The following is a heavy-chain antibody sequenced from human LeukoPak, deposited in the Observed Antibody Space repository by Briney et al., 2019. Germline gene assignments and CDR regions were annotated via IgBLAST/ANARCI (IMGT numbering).Heavy chain of an antibody. CDR1: GYSISSGYY. Sequence: KPSETLSLTCTVSGYSISSGYYWGWIRQPPGKGLEWIGEIYHSGSTNYNPSLKSRVTISVDKSKNQFSLKLSSVTAADTAVYYCASKLWFGELPYYGMDVWGQGTTVTVSS. V-gene: IGHV4-38-2*02. J-gene: IGHJ6*02. CDR2: IYHSGST. D-gene: IGHD3-10*01. CDR3: ASKLWFGELPYYGMDV.